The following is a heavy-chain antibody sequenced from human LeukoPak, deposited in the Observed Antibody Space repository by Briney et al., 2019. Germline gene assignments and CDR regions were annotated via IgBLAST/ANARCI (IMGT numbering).Heavy chain of an antibody. D-gene: IGHD6-13*01. CDR3: AMSLIAAAGNVRLDY. V-gene: IGHV3-30*02. J-gene: IGHJ4*02. CDR2: IRYDGSNK. CDR1: GFTFSSYG. Sequence: GGSLRLSCAASGFTFSSYGMHWVRPAPGKGLEWVAFIRYDGSNKYYADSVKGRFTISRDNSKNTLYLQMNSLRAEDTAVYYCAMSLIAAAGNVRLDYWGQGTLVTVSS.